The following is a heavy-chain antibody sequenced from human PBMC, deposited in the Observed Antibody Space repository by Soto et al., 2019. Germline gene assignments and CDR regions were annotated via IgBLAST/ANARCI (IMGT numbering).Heavy chain of an antibody. V-gene: IGHV4-39*01. CDR2: IYYSGST. D-gene: IGHD3-3*02. J-gene: IGHJ6*02. Sequence: SETLSLTCTVSGGSISSSSYYWGWIRQPPGKGLEWIGSIYYSGSTYYNPSLKSRVTISVDTSKNQFSLKLSSVTAADTAVYYCASSIRRYYYYGMDVWGQGTTVTVSS. CDR1: GGSISSSSYY. CDR3: ASSIRRYYYYGMDV.